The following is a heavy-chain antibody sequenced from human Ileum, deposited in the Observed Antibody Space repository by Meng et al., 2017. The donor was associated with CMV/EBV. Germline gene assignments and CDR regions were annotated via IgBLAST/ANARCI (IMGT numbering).Heavy chain of an antibody. V-gene: IGHV3-23*01. Sequence: GESLKISCAASGFTFSNYAMSWVRQAPGKGLEWVSRVTGTGYTYYADSVKGRFTISRDNSINTLFLQMNSLRVEDTAVYYCVQGGQVHYDYWGQGTLVTVSS. D-gene: IGHD1-26*01. CDR3: VQGGQVHYDY. CDR1: GFTFSNYA. J-gene: IGHJ4*02. CDR2: VTGTGYT.